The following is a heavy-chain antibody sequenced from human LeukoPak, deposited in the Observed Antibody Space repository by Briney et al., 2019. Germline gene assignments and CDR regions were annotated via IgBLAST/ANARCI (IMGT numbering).Heavy chain of an antibody. CDR1: GYTFTGYY. V-gene: IGHV1-2*02. CDR2: INPNSGGT. J-gene: IGHJ4*02. CDR3: ARDGGYCSSTSCYPDNDY. D-gene: IGHD2-2*01. Sequence: ASVKVSCKASGYTFTGYYMHWVRQAPGQGLEWMGWINPNSGGTNYAQKFQGRVTMTRDTSISTAYMELSRLRSDDTAVYYCARDGGYCSSTSCYPDNDYWGQGTLVTVSS.